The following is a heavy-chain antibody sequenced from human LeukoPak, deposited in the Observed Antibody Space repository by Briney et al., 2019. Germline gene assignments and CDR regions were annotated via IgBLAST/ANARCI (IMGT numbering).Heavy chain of an antibody. CDR3: ARVDWGSVYYCMDV. J-gene: IGHJ6*03. D-gene: IGHD7-27*01. Sequence: GGSLRLSCAASGFTFSSYSMNWVRQAPGKGLEWVSSISSISSYMYYADSVKGRFTISRDNAKNSLYLQMNSLRAEDTAVYYCARVDWGSVYYCMDVWGKGTTVTVSS. CDR2: ISSISSYM. V-gene: IGHV3-21*01. CDR1: GFTFSSYS.